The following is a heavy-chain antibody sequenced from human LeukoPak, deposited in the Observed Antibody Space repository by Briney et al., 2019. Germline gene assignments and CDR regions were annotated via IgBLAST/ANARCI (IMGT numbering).Heavy chain of an antibody. CDR3: ASSPSADCSTTTNCYGWDR. CDR1: GFTFSSYA. D-gene: IGHD2-2*01. Sequence: GGSLRLSCAASGFTFSSYALHWVRQAPGKGLEWVAVISYDGSNKYYADSVKGQFTISRDNSRNTVYLQMNSLRAEDTAVYYCASSPSADCSTTTNCYGWDRWGQGTLVTVSS. V-gene: IGHV3-30-3*01. J-gene: IGHJ5*02. CDR2: ISYDGSNK.